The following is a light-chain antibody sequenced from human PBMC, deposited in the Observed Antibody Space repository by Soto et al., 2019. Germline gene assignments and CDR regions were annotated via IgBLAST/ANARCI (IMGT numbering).Light chain of an antibody. V-gene: IGKV3-20*01. Sequence: EIVLTQSPGTLSLSPGDIATLSCRASQRVSNSYLAWYQQKPGQAPRLLIYDASTRAAGVPDRVTGGGSGTDFPLTISALEPEDFALYFCQQYERPPFAFGQGTRLEI. CDR2: DAS. J-gene: IGKJ2*01. CDR1: QRVSNSY. CDR3: QQYERPPFA.